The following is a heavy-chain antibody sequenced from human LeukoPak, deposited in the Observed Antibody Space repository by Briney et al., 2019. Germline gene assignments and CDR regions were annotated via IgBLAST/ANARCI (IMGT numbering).Heavy chain of an antibody. D-gene: IGHD3-22*01. CDR2: ISGSGDAI. J-gene: IGHJ6*03. Sequence: PGGSLRLSCVASGFTFNNHNMDWVRQAPGKGLEWISYISGSGDAIFYADSVQGRFTISRDNSKNTLYLQMNSLRVEDTAVYHCAKDGGNYYDSGGSYLMRSYMDVWGRGTTVTVSS. V-gene: IGHV3-48*01. CDR3: AKDGGNYYDSGGSYLMRSYMDV. CDR1: GFTFNNHN.